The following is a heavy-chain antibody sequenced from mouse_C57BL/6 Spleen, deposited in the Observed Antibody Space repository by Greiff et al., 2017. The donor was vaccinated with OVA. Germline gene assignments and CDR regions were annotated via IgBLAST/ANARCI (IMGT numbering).Heavy chain of an antibody. D-gene: IGHD1-1*01. J-gene: IGHJ3*01. Sequence: QVQLQQSGTELVKPGASVKLSCKASGYTFTSYWMHWVKQRPGQGLEWIGNINPSNGGTNYNEKFKSKATLTVDKSSSTAYMQLSSLTSEDSAVYYCARSPYYGSAWFAYWGQGTLVTVSA. V-gene: IGHV1-53*01. CDR2: INPSNGGT. CDR1: GYTFTSYW. CDR3: ARSPYYGSAWFAY.